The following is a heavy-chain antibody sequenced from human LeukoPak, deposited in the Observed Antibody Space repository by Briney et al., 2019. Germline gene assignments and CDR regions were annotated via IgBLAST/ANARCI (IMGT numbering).Heavy chain of an antibody. CDR3: ARGEMLRFLEWLRGYYYYGMDV. J-gene: IGHJ6*02. CDR1: GYTFTGYY. D-gene: IGHD3-3*01. V-gene: IGHV1-2*06. CDR2: INPNSGGT. Sequence: ASVKVSCKASGYTFTGYYMHWVRQAPGQGLEWMGRINPNSGGTNYAQKFQGRVTTTRDTSISTAYMELSSLRSEDTAVYYCARGEMLRFLEWLRGYYYYGMDVWGQGTTVTVSS.